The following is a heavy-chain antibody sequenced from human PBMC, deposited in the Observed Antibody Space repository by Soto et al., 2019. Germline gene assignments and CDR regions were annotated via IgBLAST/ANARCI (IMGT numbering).Heavy chain of an antibody. CDR1: GYNFATDW. Sequence: GESLKISCKGSGYNFATDWIGWVRQMPGKGLEWMGIIYPVDSDTRYSPSFQGQVTISADKSISTAYLQWSSLKASDTAMYYCARYWHSYSLNYYRGMDVWGQGTTVTVSS. CDR3: ARYWHSYSLNYYRGMDV. J-gene: IGHJ6*02. V-gene: IGHV5-51*01. CDR2: IYPVDSDT. D-gene: IGHD5-18*01.